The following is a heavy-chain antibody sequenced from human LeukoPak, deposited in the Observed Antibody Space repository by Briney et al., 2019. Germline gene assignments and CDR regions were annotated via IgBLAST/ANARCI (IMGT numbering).Heavy chain of an antibody. CDR3: ARQAVTTGYYYGMDV. CDR2: ISSSSGYI. V-gene: IGHV3-21*01. Sequence: GGSLRLSCAASGFTFSSYSMNWVRQAPGKGLEWVSSISSSSGYIYYADSVKGRFTISRDNAKNSLYLQMNSLRAEDTAVYYCARQAVTTGYYYGMDVWGQGTTVTVSS. CDR1: GFTFSSYS. D-gene: IGHD4-11*01. J-gene: IGHJ6*02.